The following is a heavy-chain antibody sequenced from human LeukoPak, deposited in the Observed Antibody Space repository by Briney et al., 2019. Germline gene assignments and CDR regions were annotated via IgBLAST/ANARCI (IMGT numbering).Heavy chain of an antibody. CDR3: ARTVVTLDWYFDL. V-gene: IGHV4-4*07. Sequence: SETLSLTCTVSGGSFSSYYWNWIRQPAGRGLEWIGRFYTSGTTNYNPSLKSRVTMSIDTSKNQVSLKMRSVTAADTAVYYCARTVVTLDWYFDLWGRGTLVSVSS. D-gene: IGHD4-23*01. CDR1: GGSFSSYY. J-gene: IGHJ2*01. CDR2: FYTSGTT.